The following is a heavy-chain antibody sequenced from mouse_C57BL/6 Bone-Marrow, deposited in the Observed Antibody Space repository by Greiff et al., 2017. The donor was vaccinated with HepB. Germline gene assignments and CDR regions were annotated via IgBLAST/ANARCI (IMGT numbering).Heavy chain of an antibody. J-gene: IGHJ2*01. D-gene: IGHD1-1*01. CDR2: IRSKSNNYAT. CDR3: VSDGYYGSSYFDY. Sequence: EVKLVESGGGLVQPKGSLKLSCAASGFSFNTYAMNWVRQAPGKGLEWVARIRSKSNNYATYYADSVKDRFTISRDDSESMLYLQMNNLKTEDTAMYYCVSDGYYGSSYFDYWGQGTTLTVSS. CDR1: GFSFNTYA. V-gene: IGHV10-1*01.